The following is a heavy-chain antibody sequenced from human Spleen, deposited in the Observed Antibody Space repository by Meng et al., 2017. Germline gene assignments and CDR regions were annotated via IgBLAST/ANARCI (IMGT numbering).Heavy chain of an antibody. D-gene: IGHD5-18*01. J-gene: IGHJ3*02. CDR1: GGSISSYY. V-gene: IGHV4-4*07. CDR3: ARGGYSSGIDAFDI. Sequence: GSLRPSGSVSGGSISSYYWNWIRQPAGKGLEYIGRLYISGSTNYNPSLKSRVTMSVDTSKNQISLKLSSVSAADTAVYYCARGGYSSGIDAFDIWGQGKMVTVSS. CDR2: LYISGST.